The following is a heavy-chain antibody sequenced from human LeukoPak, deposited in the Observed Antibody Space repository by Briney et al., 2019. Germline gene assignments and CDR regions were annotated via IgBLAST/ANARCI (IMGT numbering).Heavy chain of an antibody. V-gene: IGHV1-69-2*01. Sequence: ASVKISCKASGYTFTDYYIHWVQQVPGKGLEWMGRVDPEDDEAIYAEKFQGRVTITADTSTDTAYMELSSLRSEDTAVYYCASCDFLSGYCSSWGQGSLVTVSS. J-gene: IGHJ5*02. CDR2: VDPEDDEA. CDR3: ASCDFLSGYCSS. CDR1: GYTFTDYY. D-gene: IGHD3-3*01.